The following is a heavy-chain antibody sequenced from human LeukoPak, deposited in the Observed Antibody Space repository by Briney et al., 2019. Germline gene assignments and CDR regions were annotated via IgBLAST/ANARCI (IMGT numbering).Heavy chain of an antibody. Sequence: GGSLRLSCAASGFTFSSYSMNWVRQAPGKGLEWVSSISSTGSYIFYADSVKGRFTISRDNAKNSLYLQMSSLRAEDTAVYYCAREMDDILTGYGLDYWGQGTLVTVSS. CDR2: ISSTGSYI. V-gene: IGHV3-21*01. J-gene: IGHJ4*02. CDR1: GFTFSSYS. CDR3: AREMDDILTGYGLDY. D-gene: IGHD3-9*01.